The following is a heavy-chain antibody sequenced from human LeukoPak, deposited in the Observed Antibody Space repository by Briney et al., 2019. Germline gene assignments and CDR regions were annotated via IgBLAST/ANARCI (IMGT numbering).Heavy chain of an antibody. Sequence: SETLSLTCTVSGDSISSYYWSWIRQPPGKGLEWIGSIYHSGSTYYNPSLKSRVTISVDTSKNQFSLKLSSVTAADTAVYYCARYGDYSRYYYYGMDVWGQGTTVTVSS. V-gene: IGHV4-38-2*02. J-gene: IGHJ6*02. CDR1: GDSISSYY. CDR2: IYHSGST. CDR3: ARYGDYSRYYYYGMDV. D-gene: IGHD4-17*01.